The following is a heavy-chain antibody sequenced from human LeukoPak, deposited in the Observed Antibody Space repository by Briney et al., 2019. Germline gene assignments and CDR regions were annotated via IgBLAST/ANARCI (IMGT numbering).Heavy chain of an antibody. Sequence: GGSLRLSCAASGFTFSSYSMKWVRQAPGKGLEWVSSISSSSSYIYYADSVKGRFTISRDNAKNSLYLQMNSLRAEDTAVYYCARSRYDYVWGSYRYTPAEYFQHWGQGTLVTVSS. D-gene: IGHD3-16*02. V-gene: IGHV3-21*01. CDR1: GFTFSSYS. CDR2: ISSSSSYI. CDR3: ARSRYDYVWGSYRYTPAEYFQH. J-gene: IGHJ1*01.